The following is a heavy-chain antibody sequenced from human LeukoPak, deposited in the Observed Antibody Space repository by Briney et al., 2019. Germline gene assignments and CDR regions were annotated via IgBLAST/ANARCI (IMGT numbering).Heavy chain of an antibody. CDR3: ARDAVGYGPYYFDY. Sequence: GGSLRLSCAASGFTVSSNYMSWVRQAPGKGLEWVSSISSTGGTTYYADSVKGRFTISRDNAKNSLYLQMNSLRAEDTAVYYCARDAVGYGPYYFDYWGQGTLVTVSS. D-gene: IGHD3-16*01. V-gene: IGHV3-11*04. J-gene: IGHJ4*02. CDR2: ISSTGGTT. CDR1: GFTVSSNY.